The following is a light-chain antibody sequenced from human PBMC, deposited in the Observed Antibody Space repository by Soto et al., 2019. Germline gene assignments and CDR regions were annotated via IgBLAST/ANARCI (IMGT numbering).Light chain of an antibody. CDR2: GNS. CDR1: SSNIGAGYG. J-gene: IGLJ3*02. V-gene: IGLV1-40*01. CDR3: QSYDSSLSGWV. Sequence: QSVLTQPPSVSGAPGQRVTISCTGSSSNIGAGYGVHWYQQLPGTAPKLLIYGNSNRPSGVPDRFSGSKSGTSASLAITGLQAEDEADYYCQSYDSSLSGWVLGGGTQLTVL.